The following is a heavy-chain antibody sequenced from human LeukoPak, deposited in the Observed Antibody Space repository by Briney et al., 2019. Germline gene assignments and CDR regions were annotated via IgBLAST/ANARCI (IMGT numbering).Heavy chain of an antibody. J-gene: IGHJ6*02. CDR2: VSSSGGTM. Sequence: GGSLRLSCAASGFTFSNYEMDWVRQAPGKGLEWISFVSSSGGTMYYADSVRGRFTLSRDNAKTSLYLQMNGLRAEDTAVYYCARTEMSPFYYYGMDVWGQGTTVTVSS. CDR1: GFTFSNYE. D-gene: IGHD5-24*01. CDR3: ARTEMSPFYYYGMDV. V-gene: IGHV3-48*03.